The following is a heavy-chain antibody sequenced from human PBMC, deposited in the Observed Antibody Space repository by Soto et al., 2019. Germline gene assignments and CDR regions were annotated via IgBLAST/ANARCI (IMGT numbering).Heavy chain of an antibody. Sequence: PXXTLSLTCTVSGGSITSYYSSWIRQTPGKGXEWIGXIYHTGRTYYXXSLKSRVTXSVERSKNQFSLKLSSVNAADTAVYYCARVPGPWGKGTLVTVFS. J-gene: IGHJ5*02. D-gene: IGHD7-27*01. V-gene: IGHV4-59*12. CDR1: GGSITSYY. CDR3: ARVPGP. CDR2: IYHTGRT.